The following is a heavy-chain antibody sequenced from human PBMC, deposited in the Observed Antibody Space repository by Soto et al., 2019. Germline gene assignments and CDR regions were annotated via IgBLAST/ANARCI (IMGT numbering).Heavy chain of an antibody. CDR2: TIPIFGTA. CDR3: ARVVPSRGVYYYDSSGYDYCDY. V-gene: IGHV1-69*12. J-gene: IGHJ4*02. CDR1: GGTFSSYA. D-gene: IGHD3-22*01. Sequence: QVQLVQSGAEVKKPGSSVKVSCKASGGTFSSYAISWVRQAPGQGLEWIGGTIPIFGTANYAQKFQGRVTITADESSSTGYMELSSLRCEDTAVYYCARVVPSRGVYYYDSSGYDYCDYWGQGTMVTVSS.